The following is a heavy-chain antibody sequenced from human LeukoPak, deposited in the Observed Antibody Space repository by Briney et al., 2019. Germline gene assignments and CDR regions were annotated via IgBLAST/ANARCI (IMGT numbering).Heavy chain of an antibody. CDR1: GFSFSSYS. CDR2: ISSSSSTI. V-gene: IGHV3-48*01. D-gene: IGHD1-26*01. Sequence: GGSLRLSCAASGFSFSSYSMNWVRQAPGKGLEWLSYISSSSSTIYYADSVKGRFTISRDNAKNSLYLQMNSLRAEDTAVYYCARPRVGATGWFDPWGQGTLVTVSS. CDR3: ARPRVGATGWFDP. J-gene: IGHJ5*02.